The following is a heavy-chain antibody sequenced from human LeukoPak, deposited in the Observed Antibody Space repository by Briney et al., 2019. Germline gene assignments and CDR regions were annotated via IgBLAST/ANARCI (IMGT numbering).Heavy chain of an antibody. CDR2: IKSTPDGGTT. D-gene: IGHD3-16*01. CDR1: GLTFIDAY. Sequence: GGSLRLSCAVSGLTFIDAYMTWVRQAPGRALEWVGLIKSTPDGGTTHYAAPVRGRFTVSRDDSKNTLFLQMNSLRTEDTAVYYCTTSSWGNPVSWGQGTLVTVSS. V-gene: IGHV3-15*01. CDR3: TTSSWGNPVS. J-gene: IGHJ5*02.